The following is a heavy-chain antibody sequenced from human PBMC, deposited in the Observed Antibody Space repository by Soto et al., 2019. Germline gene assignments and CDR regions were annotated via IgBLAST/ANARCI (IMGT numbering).Heavy chain of an antibody. V-gene: IGHV3-30*19. CDR1: GFTFSSYG. CDR2: ISYDDGSNK. Sequence: QVQLVESGGGVVQPGRSLRLSCTASGFTFSSYGMHWVRQAPGKGLEWVALISYDDGSNKYYADSVKGRFTISRDNSKNTLYLQMNSLRAEDTAVYFCARDPARYGITRTFDYWGQGTLVTVSS. CDR3: ARDPARYGITRTFDY. J-gene: IGHJ4*02. D-gene: IGHD6-13*01.